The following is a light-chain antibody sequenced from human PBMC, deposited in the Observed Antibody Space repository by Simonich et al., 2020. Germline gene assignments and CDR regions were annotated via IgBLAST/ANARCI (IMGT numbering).Light chain of an antibody. CDR1: KVISSA. V-gene: IGKV1-13*02. CDR2: DTY. Sequence: AIQLTQSPSSLSASVGDRVNITCRASKVISSALAWYQQKPWKAPKLLIYDTYSLESGVPSRFSGSGSGTDFTLTISSLQPEDFSTYYCQQFNSYRITFGQGTRLEIK. CDR3: QQFNSYRIT. J-gene: IGKJ5*01.